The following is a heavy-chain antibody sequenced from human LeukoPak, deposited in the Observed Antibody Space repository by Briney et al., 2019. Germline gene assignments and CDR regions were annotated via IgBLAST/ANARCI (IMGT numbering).Heavy chain of an antibody. CDR2: INHSGST. D-gene: IGHD1-7*01. Sequence: SETLSLTCAVYGGSFSGYYWSWIRQPPGKGLEWIGEINHSGSTNYNPSLKSRVTISVDTSKNQFSLKLSSVTAADTAVYYCARRNNWNYVGYYYVDVWGKGTTVTVSS. V-gene: IGHV4-34*01. CDR1: GGSFSGYY. CDR3: ARRNNWNYVGYYYVDV. J-gene: IGHJ6*03.